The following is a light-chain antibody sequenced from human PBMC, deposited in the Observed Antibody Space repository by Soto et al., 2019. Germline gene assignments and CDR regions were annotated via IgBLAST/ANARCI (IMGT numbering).Light chain of an antibody. J-gene: IGKJ5*01. V-gene: IGKV3-15*01. Sequence: EIVMTQSPATLSVSPGERATLSCRASQSVSSNLAWYQQKPGQAPRLLIYGASTRATGIPARFSGSGSGTEFTLTXXSLXSEXXAVYYCQQYNNWRITFGQGTRLEIK. CDR1: QSVSSN. CDR3: QQYNNWRIT. CDR2: GAS.